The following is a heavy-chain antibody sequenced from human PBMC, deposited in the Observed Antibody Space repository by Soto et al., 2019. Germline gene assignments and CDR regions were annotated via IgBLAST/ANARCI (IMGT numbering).Heavy chain of an antibody. CDR1: GFTFSSYG. D-gene: IGHD6-19*01. V-gene: IGHV3-30*18. CDR3: AKGDQDSRGWYSYFAY. J-gene: IGHJ4*02. Sequence: GGSLRLSCAASGFTFSSYGMHWVRQAPGKGLEWVAVISYDGSNKYYADSVKGRFTISRDNSKNTLYLQMNSLRAEDTAVYYCAKGDQDSRGWYSYFAYSGQGTLLTVPS. CDR2: ISYDGSNK.